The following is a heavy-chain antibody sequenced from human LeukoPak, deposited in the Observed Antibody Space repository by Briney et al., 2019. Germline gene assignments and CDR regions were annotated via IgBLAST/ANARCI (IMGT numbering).Heavy chain of an antibody. Sequence: GGSLRLSCAASGFTFSSYSMVWVRQAPGKGLEWVSSISSGSSYIYYADSVKGRFTISRDNAKNSLSLQMYSLRAGDTAVYYCARELSEGTVNDYWGQGTLVTVSS. J-gene: IGHJ4*02. V-gene: IGHV3-21*01. CDR3: ARELSEGTVNDY. CDR1: GFTFSSYS. CDR2: ISSGSSYI. D-gene: IGHD4-17*01.